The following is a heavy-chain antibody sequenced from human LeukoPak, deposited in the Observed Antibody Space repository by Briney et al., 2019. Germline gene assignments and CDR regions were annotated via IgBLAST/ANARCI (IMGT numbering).Heavy chain of an antibody. CDR1: GFTFSDYY. Sequence: KSGGSLRLSCAASGFTFSDYYMNWIRQAPGKGLEWVSYIGSSGTTIYNADSVKGRFTISRDNAKNSLYLQMNTLRAEDTALYYCARGNYGGDSGSSAFDFWGQGTMVTVSS. J-gene: IGHJ3*01. CDR2: IGSSGTTI. CDR3: ARGNYGGDSGSSAFDF. V-gene: IGHV3-11*04. D-gene: IGHD4-23*01.